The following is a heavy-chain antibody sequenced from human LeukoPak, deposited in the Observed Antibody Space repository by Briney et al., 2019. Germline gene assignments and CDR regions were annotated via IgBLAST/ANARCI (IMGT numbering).Heavy chain of an antibody. V-gene: IGHV3-23*01. CDR3: AKDPRVGSPGYCSGGSCSKGFDY. CDR1: GFTVSSNS. Sequence: PGGSLRLSCTVSGFTVSSNSMSWVRQAPGKGLEWVSAISGSGVSTYYADSVKGRFTISRDNSKNTLYLQMNSLRAEDTAVYYCAKDPRVGSPGYCSGGSCSKGFDYWGQGTLVTVSS. CDR2: ISGSGVST. J-gene: IGHJ4*02. D-gene: IGHD2-15*01.